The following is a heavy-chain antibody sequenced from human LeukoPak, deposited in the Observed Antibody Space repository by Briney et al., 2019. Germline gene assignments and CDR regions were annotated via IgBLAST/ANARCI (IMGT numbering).Heavy chain of an antibody. J-gene: IGHJ4*02. V-gene: IGHV4-4*07. CDR2: IYTSGST. CDR1: GGSISSYY. D-gene: IGHD6-19*01. CDR3: AREPDSSGWYGYDY. Sequence: SETLSLTCTVSGGSISSYYWSWIRQPAGKGLEWIGRIYTSGSTNYNPSLKSRVTMSVDTSKNQFSLKLSSVTAADTAVYYCAREPDSSGWYGYDYWGQGTLVTVSS.